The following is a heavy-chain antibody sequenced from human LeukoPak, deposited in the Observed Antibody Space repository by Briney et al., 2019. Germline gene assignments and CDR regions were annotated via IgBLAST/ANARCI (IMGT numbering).Heavy chain of an antibody. CDR3: ARLGGYDYRNFDY. V-gene: IGHV4-59*01. Sequence: SETLSLTCSVSGGSISRYYWSWIRQPPGKGLEWIGYIDNSGSTSYNPSLKSRVTISVDTSKNQFSLKLRSVTAADTAVYYCARLGGYDYRNFDYWGQGTLVTVSS. D-gene: IGHD5-12*01. CDR1: GGSISRYY. J-gene: IGHJ4*02. CDR2: IDNSGST.